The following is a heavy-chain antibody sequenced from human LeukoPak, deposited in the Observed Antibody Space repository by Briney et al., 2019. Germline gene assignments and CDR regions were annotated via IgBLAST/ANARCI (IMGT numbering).Heavy chain of an antibody. CDR2: IITSSSV. V-gene: IGHV3-48*01. Sequence: GGSLRLSCAASGFTFSSYNMNWVRQAPGKGLEWVSSIITSSSVFYADSVKGRFTISRDNAQNSLYLQMNSLRADGTAVYYCARRFDSWGRGTLVTVSS. CDR3: ARRFDS. CDR1: GFTFSSYN. J-gene: IGHJ4*02.